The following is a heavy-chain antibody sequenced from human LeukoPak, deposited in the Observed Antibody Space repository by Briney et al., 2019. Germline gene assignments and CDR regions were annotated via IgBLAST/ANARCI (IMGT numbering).Heavy chain of an antibody. V-gene: IGHV4-34*01. CDR1: GGSFSGYY. J-gene: IGHJ4*02. CDR2: ISHSGST. D-gene: IGHD3-22*01. Sequence: SETLSLTCAVYGGSFSGYYWSWIRQPPGKGLEWIGEISHSGSTNYNPSLKSRVTISVDTSKNQFSLKLSSVTAADTAVYYCARGSRYYYDSSGYYYFDYWGQGTLVTVSS. CDR3: ARGSRYYYDSSGYYYFDY.